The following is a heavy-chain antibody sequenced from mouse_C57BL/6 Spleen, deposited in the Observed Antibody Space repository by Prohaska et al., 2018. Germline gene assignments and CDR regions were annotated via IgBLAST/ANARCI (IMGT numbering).Heavy chain of an antibody. V-gene: IGHV1-26*01. CDR2: INPNNGGT. D-gene: IGHD1-1*01. CDR3: APITTVVATRGYAMDY. J-gene: IGHJ4*01. Sequence: HGNSFEWIGDINPNNGGTSYNQKLKGKATLTVDKSSSTAYMELRSLTSEDSAVYYCAPITTVVATRGYAMDYWGQGTSVTVSS.